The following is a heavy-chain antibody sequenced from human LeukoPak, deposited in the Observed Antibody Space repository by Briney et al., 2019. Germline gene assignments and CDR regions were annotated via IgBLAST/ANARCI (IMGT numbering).Heavy chain of an antibody. V-gene: IGHV3-23*01. J-gene: IGHJ4*02. D-gene: IGHD5-24*01. CDR1: GFTFSNYA. CDR2: ISASGYST. Sequence: PGGSLILSCAASGFTFSNYAMSWVRQAPRKGLEWVSRISASGYSTYYADSVKGRFTISRDNSKNTLYLQMNSLRAEDTAVYYCAKDVVRDGYNYFDSWGQGTLVTVSS. CDR3: AKDVVRDGYNYFDS.